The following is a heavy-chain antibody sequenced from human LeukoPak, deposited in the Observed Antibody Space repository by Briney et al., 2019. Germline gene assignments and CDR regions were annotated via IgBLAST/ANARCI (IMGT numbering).Heavy chain of an antibody. CDR1: GFTFSSYG. Sequence: QPGRSLRLSCAASGFTFSSYGMHWVRQAPGKGLEWVAVIWYDGSNKYYTDSVKGRFTISRDNSKNTLYLQMNSLRAEDTAVYYCVGRDGSKDYWGQGTLVTVSS. D-gene: IGHD5-24*01. V-gene: IGHV3-33*01. J-gene: IGHJ4*02. CDR3: VGRDGSKDY. CDR2: IWYDGSNK.